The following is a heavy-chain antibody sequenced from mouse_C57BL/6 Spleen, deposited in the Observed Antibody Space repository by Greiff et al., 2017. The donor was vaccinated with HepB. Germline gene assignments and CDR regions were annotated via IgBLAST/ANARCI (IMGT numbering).Heavy chain of an antibody. V-gene: IGHV1-54*01. CDR1: GYAFTNYL. CDR3: ARDLGRLAY. CDR2: INPGSGGT. J-gene: IGHJ3*01. Sequence: QVQLQQSGAELVRPGTSVKVSCKASGYAFTNYLIEWVKQRPGQGLEWIGVINPGSGGTNYNEKFKGKATLTADKSSSTAYMQLSSLTSEDSAVYFCARDLGRLAYWGQGTLVTVSA. D-gene: IGHD4-1*01.